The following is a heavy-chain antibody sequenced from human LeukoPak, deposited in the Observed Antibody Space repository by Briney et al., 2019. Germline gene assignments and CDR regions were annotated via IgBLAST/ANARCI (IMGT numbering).Heavy chain of an antibody. CDR2: IYYSGST. D-gene: IGHD3-9*01. CDR3: ASAQSGGYYNVM. V-gene: IGHV4-59*01. Sequence: SETLSLTCTVSGGSISSYYWSWIRQPPGKGLEWIGYIYYSGSTNYNPSLKSRVTISVDTSKNQFSLKLSSVTAADTAVYYCASAQSGGYYNVMWGQGTLVTVSS. J-gene: IGHJ4*02. CDR1: GGSISSYY.